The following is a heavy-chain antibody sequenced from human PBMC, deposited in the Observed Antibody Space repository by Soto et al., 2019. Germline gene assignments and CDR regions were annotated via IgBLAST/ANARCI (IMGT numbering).Heavy chain of an antibody. CDR2: VPSAGGSK. Sequence: QVQLVESGGGVVQPGKSLRLSCAASGFTFNTYVMHWVRQAPGKGLEWLAFVPSAGGSKYYADSVTGRFTISRDNSQNTLHLQMNSLGPEDTAVYYCARGGGYSGYDPLDYWGQGTLVTVSS. CDR3: ARGGGYSGYDPLDY. CDR1: GFTFNTYV. V-gene: IGHV3-30-3*01. J-gene: IGHJ4*02. D-gene: IGHD5-12*01.